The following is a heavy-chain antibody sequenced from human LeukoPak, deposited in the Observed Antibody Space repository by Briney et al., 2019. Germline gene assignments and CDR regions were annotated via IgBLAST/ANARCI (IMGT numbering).Heavy chain of an antibody. Sequence: GGTLRLSCAASGFTFSSYGMSWVRQAPGKGLEWVSAISGSGGSTYYADSVKGRFTISRDDSKNTLYLQMGSLRAEDTAVYYCAKDWGEYFDYVWGSFTSFDSWGQGTLVTVSS. V-gene: IGHV3-23*01. D-gene: IGHD3-16*01. CDR1: GFTFSSYG. CDR3: AKDWGEYFDYVWGSFTSFDS. CDR2: ISGSGGST. J-gene: IGHJ4*02.